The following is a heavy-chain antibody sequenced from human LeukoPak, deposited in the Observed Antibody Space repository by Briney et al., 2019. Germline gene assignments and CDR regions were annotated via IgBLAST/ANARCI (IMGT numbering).Heavy chain of an antibody. Sequence: PGGSLRLSCAAPGFPFSSYEMNRVRPAPGKGPAWVSRTNPDGSSTSYADSVKGRFTISRDNAKNTLYLQMNSLRAEDTAVYYCVKYGDYKFDPWGQGTLVTVSS. V-gene: IGHV3-74*01. CDR2: TNPDGSST. D-gene: IGHD4-17*01. J-gene: IGHJ5*02. CDR1: GFPFSSYE. CDR3: VKYGDYKFDP.